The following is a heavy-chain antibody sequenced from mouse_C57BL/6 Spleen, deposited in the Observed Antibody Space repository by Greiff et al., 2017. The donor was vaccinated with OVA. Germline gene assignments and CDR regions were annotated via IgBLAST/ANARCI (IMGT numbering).Heavy chain of an antibody. V-gene: IGHV1-69*01. Sequence: QVHVKQPGAELVMPGASVKLSCKASGYTFTSYWMHWVKQRPGQGLEWIGEIDPSDSYTNYNQKFKGKSTLTVDKSSSTAYMQLSSLTSEDSAVYYCATPDYWGQGTTLTVSS. CDR3: ATPDY. J-gene: IGHJ2*01. CDR1: GYTFTSYW. CDR2: IDPSDSYT.